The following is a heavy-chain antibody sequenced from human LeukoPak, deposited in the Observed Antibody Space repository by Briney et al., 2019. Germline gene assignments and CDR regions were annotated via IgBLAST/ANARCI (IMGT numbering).Heavy chain of an antibody. CDR1: GFTFSTFA. V-gene: IGHV3-23*01. J-gene: IGHJ3*02. CDR3: AKDFLGTVPDVFDI. CDR2: ISGSGDTT. D-gene: IGHD7-27*01. Sequence: SGGSLRLSCTASGFTFSTFAMGWVRQAPGKGLQWVSGISGSGDTTYYADSVKGRFAISRDNSENTLHLQMNRLRDEDTAVYHCAKDFLGTVPDVFDIWGQGTMVTVSS.